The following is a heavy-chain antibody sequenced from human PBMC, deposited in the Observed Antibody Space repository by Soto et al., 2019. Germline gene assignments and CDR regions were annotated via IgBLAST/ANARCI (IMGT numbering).Heavy chain of an antibody. CDR2: INAYNGNT. CDR1: GYTFTGYY. V-gene: IGHV1-18*04. CDR3: ARAHSSSWYVPFGWFDP. J-gene: IGHJ5*02. Sequence: ASVKVSCKASGYTFTGYYMHWVRQAPGQGLEWMGWINAYNGNTNYAQKLQGRVTMTTDTSTSTAYMELRSLRSDDTAVYYCARAHSSSWYVPFGWFDPWGQGTLATVSS. D-gene: IGHD6-13*01.